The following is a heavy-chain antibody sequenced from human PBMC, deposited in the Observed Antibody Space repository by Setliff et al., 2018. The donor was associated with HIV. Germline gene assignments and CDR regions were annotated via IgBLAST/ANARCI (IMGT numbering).Heavy chain of an antibody. CDR2: IYTSGST. Sequence: SCTVSGGSVSSGSYYWSWIRQPAGKGLQWIGRIYTSGSTNYNASLKSRVTISVDTSKNQFSLKLISVTAADTAVYYCARDVLGYDSTGRFDLWGRGTLVTSPQ. D-gene: IGHD3-22*01. J-gene: IGHJ2*01. CDR3: ARDVLGYDSTGRFDL. CDR1: GGSVSSGSYY. V-gene: IGHV4-61*02.